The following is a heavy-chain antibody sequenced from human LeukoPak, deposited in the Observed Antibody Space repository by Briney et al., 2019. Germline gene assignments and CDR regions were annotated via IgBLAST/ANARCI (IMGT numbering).Heavy chain of an antibody. Sequence: GGSPRLSCAASGFTFSSYAMSWVRQAPGKGLEWVSAISGSGGSTYYADSVKGRFTISRDNSKNTLYLQMNSLRAEDTAVYYCASTALASWHLDYWGQGTLVTVSS. CDR3: ASTALASWHLDY. CDR2: ISGSGGST. V-gene: IGHV3-23*01. J-gene: IGHJ4*02. CDR1: GFTFSSYA. D-gene: IGHD2-15*01.